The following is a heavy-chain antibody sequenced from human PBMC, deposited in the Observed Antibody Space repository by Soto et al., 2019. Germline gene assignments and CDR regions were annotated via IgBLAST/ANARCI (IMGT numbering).Heavy chain of an antibody. D-gene: IGHD6-13*01. CDR1: GGSISSYY. CDR2: IYYSGST. Sequence: QVQLQESGPGLVKPSETLSLTCTVSGGSISSYYWSWIRQPPGKGLEWIGYIYYSGSTNYNPSLQXXVXIXVDTPKNQFSLKLSSVTAADTALYYCARQAGVAVDYWGQGTLVTVSS. CDR3: ARQAGVAVDY. J-gene: IGHJ4*02. V-gene: IGHV4-59*08.